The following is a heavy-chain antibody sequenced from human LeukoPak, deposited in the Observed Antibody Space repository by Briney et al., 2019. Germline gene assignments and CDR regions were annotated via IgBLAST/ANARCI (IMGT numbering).Heavy chain of an antibody. CDR1: GGSISSSSYY. CDR3: ARVAEMATAALFDY. J-gene: IGHJ4*02. V-gene: IGHV4-39*07. Sequence: NPSETLSLTCTVSGGSISSSSYYWGWIRQPPGKGLEWIGSIYYSGSTYYNPSLKSRVTISVDTSKNQFSLKLSSVTAADTAVYYCARVAEMATAALFDYWGQGTLVTVSS. D-gene: IGHD5-24*01. CDR2: IYYSGST.